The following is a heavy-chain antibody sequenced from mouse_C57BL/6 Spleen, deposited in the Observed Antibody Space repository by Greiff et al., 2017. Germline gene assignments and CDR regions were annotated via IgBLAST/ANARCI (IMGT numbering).Heavy chain of an antibody. CDR3: ARPPIYYYGRSYWYFDV. CDR1: GYTFTSYW. J-gene: IGHJ1*03. CDR2: IDPSDSYT. Sequence: QVQLQQPGAELVMPGASVKLSCKASGYTFTSYWMHWVKQRPGQGLEWIGEIDPSDSYTNYNQKFKGKSTLTVDKSSSTAYMQLSSLTSEDSAVYYCARPPIYYYGRSYWYFDVWGTGTTVTVSS. D-gene: IGHD1-1*01. V-gene: IGHV1-69*01.